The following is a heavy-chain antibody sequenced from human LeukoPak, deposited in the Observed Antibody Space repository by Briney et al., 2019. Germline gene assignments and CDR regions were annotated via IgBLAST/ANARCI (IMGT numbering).Heavy chain of an antibody. CDR3: ARMDMDPAMVTNYLDH. CDR2: IHPSGSST. Sequence: ASAKISCKASGYAFTNNYMHWVRQAPGQGLEWMGVIHPSGSSTNYAQKFQGRVTMTKDTSASTAYIELTSLRSDDTAVYYCARMDMDPAMVTNYLDHWGQGTLVTVSS. J-gene: IGHJ4*02. V-gene: IGHV1-46*01. CDR1: GYAFTNNY. D-gene: IGHD5-18*01.